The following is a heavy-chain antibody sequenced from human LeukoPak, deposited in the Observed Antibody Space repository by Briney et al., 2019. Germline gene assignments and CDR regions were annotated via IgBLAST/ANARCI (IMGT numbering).Heavy chain of an antibody. J-gene: IGHJ5*02. CDR3: ARQGSPPGWFDP. CDR2: IYYSGST. V-gene: IGHV4-59*08. Sequence: SETLSLTCTVAGGSISSYYWSWIRQPPGKGLEWIGYIYYSGSTTYNPSLKSRVTISVDTSRNQFSLKLSSVTAADTAVYYCARQGSPPGWFDPWGQGTLVTVSS. CDR1: GGSISSYY.